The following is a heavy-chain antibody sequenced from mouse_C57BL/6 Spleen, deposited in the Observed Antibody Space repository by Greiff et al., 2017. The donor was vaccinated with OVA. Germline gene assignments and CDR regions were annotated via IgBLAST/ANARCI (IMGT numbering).Heavy chain of an antibody. CDR2: IYPGSGST. J-gene: IGHJ3*01. CDR1: GYTFTSYW. D-gene: IGHD3-2*02. Sequence: VQLQQPGAELVKPGASVTMSCKASGYTFTSYWITWVKQRPGQGLEWIGDIYPGSGSTNYNEKFKSKTTLTVDTSSSTAYMQLSSLTSEDSAVYYCERGLGAGRLRLAYWGQGTLVTVSA. V-gene: IGHV1-55*01. CDR3: ERGLGAGRLRLAY.